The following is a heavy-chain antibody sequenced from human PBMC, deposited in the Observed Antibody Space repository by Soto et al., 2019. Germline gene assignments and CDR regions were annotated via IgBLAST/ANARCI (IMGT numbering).Heavy chain of an antibody. CDR2: IYYSGGT. D-gene: IGHD4-4*01. CDR1: GGYISSGYF. J-gene: IGHJ6*02. CDR3: ARGGRDYSNYLSLVGMDV. Sequence: TLSPTCTVSGGYISSGYFWSWIRQRPGKGLEWIGNIYYSGGTYSNPSLESRVVMSVDTSKRQCSLKVSSVTAADTAVYYCARGGRDYSNYLSLVGMDVWGQGTTVNVSS. V-gene: IGHV4-30-4*08.